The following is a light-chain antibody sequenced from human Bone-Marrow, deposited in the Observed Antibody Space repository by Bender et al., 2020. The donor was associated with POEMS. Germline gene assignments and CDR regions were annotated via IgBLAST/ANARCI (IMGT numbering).Light chain of an antibody. J-gene: IGLJ3*02. V-gene: IGLV1-44*01. Sequence: GSYPVNWYQQLPGAAPKLVIFTNSQRPSGVPDRFSGSNSGTSASLAISGLLSDDEADFYCATWDDSLNGWVFGGGTKLTVL. CDR2: TNS. CDR3: ATWDDSLNGWV. CDR1: GSYP.